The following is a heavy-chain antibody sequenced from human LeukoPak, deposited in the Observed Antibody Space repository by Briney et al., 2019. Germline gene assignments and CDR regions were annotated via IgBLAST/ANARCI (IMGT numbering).Heavy chain of an antibody. CDR2: IIPILGIA. CDR3: ARDRSSWYKGGDYYYMDV. J-gene: IGHJ6*03. D-gene: IGHD6-13*01. V-gene: IGHV1-69*04. CDR1: GGTFSGYA. Sequence: SVKVSCKASGGTFSGYAISWVRQAPGQGLEWMGRIIPILGIANYAQKFQGRVTITADKSTSTAYMELSSLRSEDTAVYYCARDRSSWYKGGDYYYMDVWGKGTTVTVSS.